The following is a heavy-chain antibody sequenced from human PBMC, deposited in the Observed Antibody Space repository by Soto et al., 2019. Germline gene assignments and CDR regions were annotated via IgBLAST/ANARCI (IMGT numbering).Heavy chain of an antibody. Sequence: AGGSLRLSCAASGFTFDDYGMSWARQAPGKGLEWVSGVNWNGGSTGYADSVKGRFTISRDNSKNTLYLQMNNLRAEDTAVYYCAKELYRHFDFDYWGQGIVVTV. CDR2: VNWNGGST. V-gene: IGHV3-20*04. CDR1: GFTFDDYG. CDR3: AKELYRHFDFDY. D-gene: IGHD3-16*02. J-gene: IGHJ4*02.